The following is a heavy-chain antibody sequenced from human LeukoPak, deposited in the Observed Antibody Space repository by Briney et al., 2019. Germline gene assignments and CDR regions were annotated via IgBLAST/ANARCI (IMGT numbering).Heavy chain of an antibody. Sequence: GGSLRLSCAASGFTFSSYAMSWVRQAPGKGLEWVPAISGSGGSTYYADSVKGRFTISRDNSKNTLYLQMNSLRAEDTAVYYCAKDRWYSSSPFDYWGQGTLVTVSS. J-gene: IGHJ4*02. CDR2: ISGSGGST. CDR1: GFTFSSYA. CDR3: AKDRWYSSSPFDY. V-gene: IGHV3-23*01. D-gene: IGHD6-13*01.